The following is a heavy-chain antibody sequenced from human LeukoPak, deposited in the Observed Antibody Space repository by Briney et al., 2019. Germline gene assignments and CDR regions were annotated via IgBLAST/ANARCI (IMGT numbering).Heavy chain of an antibody. CDR2: INHSGST. D-gene: IGHD1-14*01. Sequence: ETLSLTCAVYGGSFSGYYWSWIRQPPGKGLEWIGEINHSGSTNYNPSHKSRVTISVDTSKNQFSLKLSSVTAADTAVYYCARFGSGYYYYYGMDVWGQGTTVTVSS. CDR1: GGSFSGYY. V-gene: IGHV4-34*01. CDR3: ARFGSGYYYYYGMDV. J-gene: IGHJ6*02.